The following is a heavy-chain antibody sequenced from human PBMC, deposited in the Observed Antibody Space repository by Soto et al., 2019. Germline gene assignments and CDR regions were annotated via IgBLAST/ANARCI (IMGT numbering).Heavy chain of an antibody. CDR2: IYHSGST. Sequence: PSETLSLTCAVFSGSIIGTNYYWAWIRQPPGRGLEWIGSIYHSGSTYYSPSLKSRVTISIDTSKSQFSLKLRSVTAPDTALYYCARWNDGTHDYWGQGTPVTAPQ. V-gene: IGHV4-39*01. J-gene: IGHJ4*02. D-gene: IGHD1-1*01. CDR1: SGSIIGTNYY. CDR3: ARWNDGTHDY.